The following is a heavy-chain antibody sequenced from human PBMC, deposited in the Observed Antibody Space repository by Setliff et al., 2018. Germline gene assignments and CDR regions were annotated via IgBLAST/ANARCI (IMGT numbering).Heavy chain of an antibody. J-gene: IGHJ4*02. CDR2: IYPGDSDF. CDR3: ARRTGFAVAGFDH. D-gene: IGHD6-19*01. Sequence: PGESLKISCKGSGYSFSRHWIGWVRQVPGKGLEWLGIIYPGDSDFRYSPSFQGQVTISADKSINTAYLQWSNLKASDTAIYYCARRTGFAVAGFDHWGQGTLVTVSS. V-gene: IGHV5-51*01. CDR1: GYSFSRHW.